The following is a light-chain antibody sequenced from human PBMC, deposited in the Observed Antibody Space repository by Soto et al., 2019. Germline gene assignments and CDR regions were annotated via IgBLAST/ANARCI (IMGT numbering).Light chain of an antibody. J-gene: IGKJ1*01. CDR1: QSVSNNY. Sequence: EIMLKQSPGTVALSASEEATVSVSASQSVSNNYLAWYQQKPGQAPRLLIYGASNRATGIPDRFSGSGSGTDFTLTISRLEPEDFAVYYCQQYGSSGTFGQGTKVDNK. V-gene: IGKV3-20*01. CDR3: QQYGSSGT. CDR2: GAS.